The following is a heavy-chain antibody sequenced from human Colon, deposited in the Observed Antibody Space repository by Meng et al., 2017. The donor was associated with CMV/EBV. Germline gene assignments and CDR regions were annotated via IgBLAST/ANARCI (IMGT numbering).Heavy chain of an antibody. CDR1: GGSFSGYY. V-gene: IGHV4-34*01. D-gene: IGHD2-8*01. CDR3: ARGARKVTRIIIVRTNWFDP. Sequence: SETLSLTCAVYGGSFSGYYWSWIRQPPGKGLEWIGEINHSGSTNYNPSLKSRVTISVDTSKNQFSPKLSSVTAADTAVYYCARGARKVTRIIIVRTNWFDPWGQGTLVTVSS. CDR2: INHSGST. J-gene: IGHJ5*02.